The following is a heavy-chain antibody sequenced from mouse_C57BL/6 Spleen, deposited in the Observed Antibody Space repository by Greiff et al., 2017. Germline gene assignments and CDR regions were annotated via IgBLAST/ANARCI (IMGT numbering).Heavy chain of an antibody. Sequence: QVQLQQSGAELVKPGASVKLSCKASGYTFTGYWMHWVKQRPGQGLEWIGNINPRNGGTNYNEKFKSKATLTVDKSSSTADRQLSSLTSEDAAVYYCARGGNWDAAYWGQGTLVTVSA. CDR1: GYTFTGYW. CDR3: ARGGNWDAAY. V-gene: IGHV1-53*01. J-gene: IGHJ3*01. D-gene: IGHD4-1*01. CDR2: INPRNGGT.